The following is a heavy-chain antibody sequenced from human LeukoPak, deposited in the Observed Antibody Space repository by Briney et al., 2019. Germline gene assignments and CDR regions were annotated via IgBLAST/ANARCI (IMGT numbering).Heavy chain of an antibody. CDR3: ARVGGDYGSDI. CDR2: MYYSGST. Sequence: PSETLSLTCTVSGGSITSYYWSWIRQPPGKGLEWIGYMYYSGSTNYNPSLKSRVTLSVDTSKNQFSLKLISVTAADTAVYYCARVGGDYGSDIWGQGTMVTVSS. J-gene: IGHJ3*02. V-gene: IGHV4-59*01. CDR1: GGSITSYY. D-gene: IGHD4-17*01.